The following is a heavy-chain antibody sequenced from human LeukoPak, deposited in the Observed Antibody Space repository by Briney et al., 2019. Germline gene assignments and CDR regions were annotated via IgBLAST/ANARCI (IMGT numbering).Heavy chain of an antibody. J-gene: IGHJ4*02. CDR2: ISPTGSTT. D-gene: IGHD1-26*01. Sequence: GGSLRLSCIASGFSLSGHWMHWARQLPGKGLVWVSRISPTGSTTSYADSVRGRFTVSRDNAKNTLYLQVNNLRAEDTAVYYCAKDQRWESPHYLDSWGQGTLVTVSS. CDR3: AKDQRWESPHYLDS. CDR1: GFSLSGHW. V-gene: IGHV3-74*01.